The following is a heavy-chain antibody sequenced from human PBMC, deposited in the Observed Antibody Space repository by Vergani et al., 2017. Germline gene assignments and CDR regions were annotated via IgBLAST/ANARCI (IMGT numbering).Heavy chain of an antibody. CDR3: TKDTALDYYYYGMDV. D-gene: IGHD3-16*01. Sequence: EVQLVESGGGLVQPGRSLRLSCTASGFTFGDYAMSWVRQAPGKGLEWVGFIRSKAYGGTTEYAASVKGRFTISRDDSKSIAYLQMNSLKTEDTAVYYCTKDTALDYYYYGMDVWGQGP. CDR1: GFTFGDYA. CDR2: IRSKAYGGTT. V-gene: IGHV3-49*04. J-gene: IGHJ6*02.